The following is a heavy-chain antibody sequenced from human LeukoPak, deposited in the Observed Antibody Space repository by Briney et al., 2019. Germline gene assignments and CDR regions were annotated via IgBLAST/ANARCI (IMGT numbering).Heavy chain of an antibody. CDR2: IWYDGSNK. D-gene: IGHD1-26*01. Sequence: GRSLRLSCAASGFTFSSYGMHWVRQAPGKGLEWVAVIWYDGSNKYYADSVKGRFTISGDNSKNTLYLQMNSLRAEDTAVYYCAKLKGTLLDYWGQGTLVTVSS. CDR1: GFTFSSYG. CDR3: AKLKGTLLDY. V-gene: IGHV3-33*06. J-gene: IGHJ4*02.